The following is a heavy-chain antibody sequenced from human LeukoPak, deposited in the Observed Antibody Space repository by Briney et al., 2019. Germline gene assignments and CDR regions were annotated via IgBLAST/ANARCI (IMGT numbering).Heavy chain of an antibody. CDR1: GGSISRYY. CDR2: IYSDGTI. V-gene: IGHV4-4*07. Sequence: SETLSLTCSVSGGSISRYYWSWIRQPAGKGLEWIGRIYSDGTITYNPSLQSRLTMSIDTSKNQFSLKLSFVTAADTAVYYCARDSGTTGEVKFDPWGQGTLVTVSS. CDR3: ARDSGTTGEVKFDP. D-gene: IGHD4-17*01. J-gene: IGHJ5*02.